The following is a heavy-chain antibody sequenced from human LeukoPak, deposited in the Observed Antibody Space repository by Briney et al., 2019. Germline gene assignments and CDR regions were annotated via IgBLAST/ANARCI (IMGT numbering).Heavy chain of an antibody. CDR1: GFTVSSNY. Sequence: PGGSLRLSCAASGFTVSSNYMSWVRQAPGKGLEWVSVIYSGGSTYYADSVKGRFTISRDNSKNTLYLQMNSLRAEDTAVYYCARDLAYYYDRNYDWGQGTLVTVSS. CDR2: IYSGGST. D-gene: IGHD3-22*01. J-gene: IGHJ4*02. V-gene: IGHV3-53*01. CDR3: ARDLAYYYDRNYD.